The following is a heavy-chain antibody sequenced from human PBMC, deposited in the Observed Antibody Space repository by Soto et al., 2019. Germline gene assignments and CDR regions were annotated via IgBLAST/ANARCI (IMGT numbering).Heavy chain of an antibody. D-gene: IGHD2-21*02. CDR2: ISGSGGST. CDR1: GFTFSSYA. CDR3: ASAKGEYCGGDCLDAFDI. V-gene: IGHV3-23*01. Sequence: GGSLRLSCAASGFTFSSYAMSWVRQAPGKGLEWVSAISGSGGSTYYADSVKGRFTISSDNSKNTLYLQMNSLRAEDTAVYYCASAKGEYCGGDCLDAFDIWGQGTMVTVSS. J-gene: IGHJ3*02.